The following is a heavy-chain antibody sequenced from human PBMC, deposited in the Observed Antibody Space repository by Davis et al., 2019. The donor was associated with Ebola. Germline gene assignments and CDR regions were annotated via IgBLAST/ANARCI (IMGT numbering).Heavy chain of an antibody. CDR1: GGSFSGYY. Sequence: SETLSLTCAVYGGSFSGYYWSWIRQPPGKGLEWIGEINHSGSTNYNPSLKSRVTISVDTSKNQFSLKLSSVTAADTAVYYYARSRTLGYGDYKYYYGMDVWGQGTTVTVSS. J-gene: IGHJ6*02. D-gene: IGHD4-17*01. CDR2: INHSGST. CDR3: ARSRTLGYGDYKYYYGMDV. V-gene: IGHV4-34*01.